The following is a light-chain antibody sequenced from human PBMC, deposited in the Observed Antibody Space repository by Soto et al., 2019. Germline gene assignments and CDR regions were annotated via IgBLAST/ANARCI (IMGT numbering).Light chain of an antibody. CDR3: QQSYSTPRA. J-gene: IGKJ3*01. CDR2: AAS. CDR1: QSISSY. Sequence: DIQMTQSPSCLSASVGDRVTITCRASQSISSYLNWYQQKPGKAPKILIYAASSLQSGVPSRFSGSGSGTDFTLTISSLQPEDFATYFCQQSYSTPRAFGPGTKVDIK. V-gene: IGKV1-39*01.